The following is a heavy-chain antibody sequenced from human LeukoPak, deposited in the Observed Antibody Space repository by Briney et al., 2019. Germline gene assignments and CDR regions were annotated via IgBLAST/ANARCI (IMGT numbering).Heavy chain of an antibody. V-gene: IGHV3-21*01. CDR2: ITSTRSYI. CDR1: GFAFSSYA. Sequence: GGSLRLSCAASGFAFSSYAMNWVRRAPGKGLEWVSSITSTRSYIYYADSVKGRFTISRDNAKNSLYLQMDSLRAEDTAVYYCARDDGGYCSSSSCYLGWFDPWGQGTLVTVSS. J-gene: IGHJ5*02. D-gene: IGHD2-2*03. CDR3: ARDDGGYCSSSSCYLGWFDP.